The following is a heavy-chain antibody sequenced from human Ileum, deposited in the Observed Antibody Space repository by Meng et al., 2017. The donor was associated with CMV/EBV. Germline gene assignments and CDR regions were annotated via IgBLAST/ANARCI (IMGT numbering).Heavy chain of an antibody. V-gene: IGHV3-20*04. CDR1: GFTFSSDV. D-gene: IGHD3-22*01. CDR3: ARDNDSSGYYYSGMDV. CDR2: INWNGGST. J-gene: IGHJ6*02. Sequence: GESLKISCAASGFTFSSDVMHWVRQAPGKGLEWVSGINWNGGSTGYADSVKGRFTISRDNAKNSLYLQMNSLRAEDTALYYCARDNDSSGYYYSGMDVWGQGTMVTVSS.